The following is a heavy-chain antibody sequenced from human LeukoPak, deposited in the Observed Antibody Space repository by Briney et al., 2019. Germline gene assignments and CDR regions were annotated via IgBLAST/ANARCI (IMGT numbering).Heavy chain of an antibody. D-gene: IGHD3-3*01. J-gene: IGHJ5*02. CDR2: IYTSGST. V-gene: IGHV4-4*07. CDR3: AKDDFWSGYWTGGWFDP. CDR1: GGSISSYY. Sequence: PSETLSLTCTVSGGSISSYYWSWIRQPAGKGLEWIGRIYTSGSTNYNPSLKSRVTMSVDTSKKQFSLKLSSVTAADTAVYYCAKDDFWSGYWTGGWFDPWGQGTLVTVSS.